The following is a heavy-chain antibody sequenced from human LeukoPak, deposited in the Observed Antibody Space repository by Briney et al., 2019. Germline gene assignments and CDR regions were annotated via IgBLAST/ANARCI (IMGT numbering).Heavy chain of an antibody. CDR1: GFTFSSYA. V-gene: IGHV3-30*01. Sequence: PGRSLSLSCAASGFTFSSYAMHWVRQAPCKGLEWVAVISYDGNNKYYADSVKGRFTISRDNSKNTLYLQMNSLRAEETAVYYCARDAGSYYLDYWGQGTLVTVSS. J-gene: IGHJ4*02. CDR3: ARDAGSYYLDY. CDR2: ISYDGNNK. D-gene: IGHD3-10*01.